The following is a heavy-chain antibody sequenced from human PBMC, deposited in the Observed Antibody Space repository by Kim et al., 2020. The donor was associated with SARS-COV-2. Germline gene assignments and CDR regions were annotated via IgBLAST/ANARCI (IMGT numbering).Heavy chain of an antibody. J-gene: IGHJ3*01. D-gene: IGHD3-9*01. Sequence: GGSLRLSCAASGFTFSSYWMSWVRQAPGKGLEWVANIKQGGSEKYYVGSVKGRFTISRDNAKNSLYLQMNSLRAEDTAVYYCARGRTVLRYFDWMWNPRALDLWGQGTMVTVSS. CDR1: GFTFSSYW. V-gene: IGHV3-7*01. CDR3: ARGRTVLRYFDWMWNPRALDL. CDR2: IKQGGSEK.